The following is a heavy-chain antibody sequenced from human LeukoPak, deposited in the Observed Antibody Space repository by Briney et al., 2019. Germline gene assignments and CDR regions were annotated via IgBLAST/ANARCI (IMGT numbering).Heavy chain of an antibody. CDR1: GFTFSIYA. Sequence: PGGSLRLSCLASGFTFSIYAMDWVRQAPGQGLKWVSAVGTDADTYYADSVRGRFTISRDNSKNTLDLQMNSLRAEDTAVYYCARIPSSAWGELGYWGQGTLVTVSS. CDR3: ARIPSSAWGELGY. J-gene: IGHJ4*02. V-gene: IGHV3-23*01. D-gene: IGHD6-19*01. CDR2: VGTDADT.